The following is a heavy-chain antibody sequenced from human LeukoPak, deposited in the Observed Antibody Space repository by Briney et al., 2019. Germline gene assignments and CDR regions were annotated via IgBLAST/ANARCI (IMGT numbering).Heavy chain of an antibody. CDR3: ARLETYYYYMDV. CDR2: IYYTGST. V-gene: IGHV4-59*08. CDR1: GGSISGYY. Sequence: PSETLSLTCTVSGGSISGYYWSWIRQPPGKGLEWIGYIYYTGSTNYNPSLKSRVTISVDTSKNQFSLKLSSVTAADTAVYYCARLETYYYYMDVWGKGTTVTVSS. J-gene: IGHJ6*03. D-gene: IGHD5-24*01.